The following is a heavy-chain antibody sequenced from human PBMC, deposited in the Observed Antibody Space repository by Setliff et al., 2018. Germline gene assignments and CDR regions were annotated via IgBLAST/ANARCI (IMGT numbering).Heavy chain of an antibody. D-gene: IGHD3-10*01. CDR3: ARAYYYASGNSHNYYMDV. J-gene: IGHJ6*03. V-gene: IGHV4-4*08. Sequence: PSETLSLTCSVSGDSLRNDYWTWIRQPPGKGLEWIGNMHAGGNINYSPSLKGRVTMSVDTSNNQLSLKLTSVSAADTAVYYCARAYYYASGNSHNYYMDVWGKGTAVTVSS. CDR2: MHAGGNI. CDR1: GDSLRNDY.